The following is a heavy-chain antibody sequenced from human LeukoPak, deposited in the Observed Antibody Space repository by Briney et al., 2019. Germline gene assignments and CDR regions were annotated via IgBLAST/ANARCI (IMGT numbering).Heavy chain of an antibody. CDR2: INHSGST. D-gene: IGHD6-19*01. V-gene: IGHV4-34*01. J-gene: IGHJ4*02. Sequence: SETLSLTCAVYGGSFSGYYWSWIRQPPGKGLEWIGEINHSGSTNYNPSLKSRVTISVDTSKNQFSLKLSSVTAADTAVYYCARGPVAVAGGFDYWGQGTLVTVSS. CDR1: GGSFSGYY. CDR3: ARGPVAVAGGFDY.